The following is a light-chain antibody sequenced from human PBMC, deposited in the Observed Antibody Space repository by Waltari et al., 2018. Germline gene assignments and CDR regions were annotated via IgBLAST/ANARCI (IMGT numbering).Light chain of an antibody. CDR3: QQSYSSHT. CDR1: QSINNF. J-gene: IGKJ5*01. Sequence: DIQMTQSPLFLSASVGDTVAISCRASQSINNFLSWYQQRPGRAPKLLIYTASNLQGGVSSRFSGSGSGTDCTLTITSLQPEDFATYYCQQSYSSHTFGQGTRLDIK. V-gene: IGKV1-39*01. CDR2: TAS.